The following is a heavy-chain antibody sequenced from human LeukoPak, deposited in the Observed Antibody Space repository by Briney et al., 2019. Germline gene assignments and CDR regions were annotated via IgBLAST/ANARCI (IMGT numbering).Heavy chain of an antibody. J-gene: IGHJ4*02. CDR3: AEGGQWLRV. CDR2: ICNSGST. D-gene: IGHD6-19*01. CDR1: GGSISNYC. V-gene: IGHV4-4*07. Sequence: SETLSLTCTVSGGSISNYCWSCIRQPAGKGLEWIGRICNSGSTNYNPSPKSRVTMSVDTSKNQFSLKLTSVTAADTAVYYCAEGGQWLRVWGQGTLVTVSS.